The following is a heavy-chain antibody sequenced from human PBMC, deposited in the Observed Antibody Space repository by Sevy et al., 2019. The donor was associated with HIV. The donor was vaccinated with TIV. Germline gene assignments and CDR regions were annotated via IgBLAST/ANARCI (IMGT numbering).Heavy chain of an antibody. CDR3: AKGGGYCSGGSCYPWYYYYYMDV. J-gene: IGHJ6*03. CDR1: GFTFSSYG. D-gene: IGHD2-15*01. Sequence: GGSLRLSCAASGFTFSSYGMHWVRQAPGKGLEWVAVISYDGSNKYYADSVKGRFTISRDNSKNTLYLQMNSLRAEDTAVYYCAKGGGYCSGGSCYPWYYYYYMDVWGKGTTVTVSS. CDR2: ISYDGSNK. V-gene: IGHV3-30*18.